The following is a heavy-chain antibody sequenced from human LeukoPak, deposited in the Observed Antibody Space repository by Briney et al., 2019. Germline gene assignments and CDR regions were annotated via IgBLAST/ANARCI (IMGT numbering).Heavy chain of an antibody. CDR2: IIPIFGTA. CDR1: GGTFSSYA. J-gene: IGHJ4*02. Sequence: ASVKVSCKASGGTFSSYAISWVRQAPGQGLEWMGGIIPIFGTANYAQKFQGRVTITADESTSTAYMELSSLRSEDTAVYYCASQSIAARQRFYFAYWGQGTLVTVSS. V-gene: IGHV1-69*13. D-gene: IGHD6-6*01. CDR3: ASQSIAARQRFYFAY.